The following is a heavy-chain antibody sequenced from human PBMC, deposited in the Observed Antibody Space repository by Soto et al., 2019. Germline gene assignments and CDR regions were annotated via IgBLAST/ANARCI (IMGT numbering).Heavy chain of an antibody. D-gene: IGHD6-19*01. V-gene: IGHV1-2*04. CDR1: GYTFTGYY. Sequence: GASVKVSCKASGYTFTGYYMHWVRQAPGQGLEWMGWTNPNSAGTNYAKKFQGWVTMTRDTSISTAYMELSRLRSDDTAVYYCGGAGTATEEYCGMDVWGQGTTVTVSS. CDR2: TNPNSAGT. J-gene: IGHJ6*02. CDR3: GGAGTATEEYCGMDV.